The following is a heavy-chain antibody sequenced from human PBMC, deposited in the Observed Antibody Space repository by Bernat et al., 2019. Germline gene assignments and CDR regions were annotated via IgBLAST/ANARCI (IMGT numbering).Heavy chain of an antibody. CDR2: ITYGGSI. D-gene: IGHD3-16*01. V-gene: IGHV4-30-4*01. CDR3: ARAPYYDYVWGSRYFDL. Sequence: QVQVQESGPGLVKPSQTLSLTCSVSGGSISSGNYNWNWIRQHPGGGLEWIGCITYGGSIYYSTALNSRVTISVDTSKNQFSLKLSSVTAADTAVYYCARAPYYDYVWGSRYFDLWGRGTLVTVSS. CDR1: GGSISSGNYN. J-gene: IGHJ2*01.